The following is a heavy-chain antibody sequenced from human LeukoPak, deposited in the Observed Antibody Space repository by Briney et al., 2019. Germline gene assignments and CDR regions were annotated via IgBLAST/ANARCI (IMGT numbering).Heavy chain of an antibody. D-gene: IGHD2-2*01. CDR2: ISSSSSYI. V-gene: IGHV3-21*01. J-gene: IGHJ4*02. Sequence: GGSLRLSCAASGFTFSSYSMSWVRQAPGKGLEWVSSISSSSSYIYYADSVKGRFTISRDNAKNSLYLQMNSLRAEDTAVYYCASHYCSSTSCYVGLASFDYWGQGTLVTVSS. CDR3: ASHYCSSTSCYVGLASFDY. CDR1: GFTFSSYS.